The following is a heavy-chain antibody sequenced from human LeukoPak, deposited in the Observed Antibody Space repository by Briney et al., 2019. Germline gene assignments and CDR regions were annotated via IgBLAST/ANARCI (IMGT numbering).Heavy chain of an antibody. Sequence: PSETLSLTCGVSGGSISSGNWWSWVRQPPVKGLEWIGEILHSGGTNYNPSLKSRVTMSVDKSKNQFSLKLSSVTAADTAVYYCAYGGNSGDWVYWGQGTLVTVSS. CDR2: ILHSGGT. V-gene: IGHV4-4*02. CDR3: AYGGNSGDWVY. CDR1: GGSISSGNW. J-gene: IGHJ4*02. D-gene: IGHD4-23*01.